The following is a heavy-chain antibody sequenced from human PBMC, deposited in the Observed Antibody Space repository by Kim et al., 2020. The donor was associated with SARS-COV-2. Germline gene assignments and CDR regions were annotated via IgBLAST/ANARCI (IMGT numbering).Heavy chain of an antibody. CDR2: ISSSGSYI. J-gene: IGHJ6*02. Sequence: GGSLRLSCAASGFTFSSYSMNWVRQAPGKGLEWVASISSSGSYIYYADSLKGRFTISRDNAKNSLYLQMNSLRAEDTAVYYCASNGAGGTRHYYYCVNLGRQG. V-gene: IGHV3-21*01. CDR3: ASNGAGGTRHYYYCVNL. D-gene: IGHD2-15*01. CDR1: GFTFSSYS.